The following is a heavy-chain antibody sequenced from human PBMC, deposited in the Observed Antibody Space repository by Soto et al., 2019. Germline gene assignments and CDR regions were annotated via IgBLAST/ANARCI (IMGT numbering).Heavy chain of an antibody. CDR2: IIPIFGTA. D-gene: IGHD2-2*01. Sequence: QVQLVQYGAEVKKPGSSVKVSCKASGGTFSSYAISWVRQAPGQGLEWMGVIIPIFGTANYAQKFQGRVTITADESTSTAYMELSSLRSEDTAVYYCASGSLGGSAAPDWFDPWGQGTLVTVSS. V-gene: IGHV1-69*12. CDR1: GGTFSSYA. CDR3: ASGSLGGSAAPDWFDP. J-gene: IGHJ5*02.